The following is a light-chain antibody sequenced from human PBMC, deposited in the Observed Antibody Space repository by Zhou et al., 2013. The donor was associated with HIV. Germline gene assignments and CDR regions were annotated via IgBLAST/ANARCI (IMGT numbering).Light chain of an antibody. Sequence: EIVLTQSPGTLSLSPGERATLSCRASQSVSSSYLAWYQQKPGQAPRLLIYAASTRATGIPDRFSGSGSGTDFTLTISRVEPEDFAVYYCQQYGDSPYTFGQGTKLEIK. V-gene: IGKV3-20*01. CDR3: QQYGDSPYT. CDR1: QSVSSSY. J-gene: IGKJ2*01. CDR2: AAS.